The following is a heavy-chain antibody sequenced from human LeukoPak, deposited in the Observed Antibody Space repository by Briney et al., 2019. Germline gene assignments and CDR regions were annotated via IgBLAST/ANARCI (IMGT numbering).Heavy chain of an antibody. D-gene: IGHD1-1*01. Sequence: PSETLSLTCTVFGGSISSSSYYWGWIRQPPGKGLEWTGSIYYSGSTYYNPSLKSRDTISVDTSKNQFSLKLSSVTAADTAVYYCARVRTGKTHWYFDLWGRGTLVTVSS. CDR2: IYYSGST. J-gene: IGHJ2*01. CDR1: GGSISSSSYY. CDR3: ARVRTGKTHWYFDL. V-gene: IGHV4-39*01.